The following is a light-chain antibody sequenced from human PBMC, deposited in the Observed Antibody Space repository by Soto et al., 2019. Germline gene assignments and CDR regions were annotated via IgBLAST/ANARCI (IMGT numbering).Light chain of an antibody. V-gene: IGKV3-20*01. CDR1: QSISSSY. J-gene: IGKJ2*01. CDR3: QQYGPSPYT. Sequence: ETVLTKSPGTLSLSPGERATLSCRASQSISSSYLAWYQQKPGQAPRLLIYGASNRATGLPDRFSGSGSGTDFTLTISRLEPEDCAVYYCQQYGPSPYTFGQGTKLEIK. CDR2: GAS.